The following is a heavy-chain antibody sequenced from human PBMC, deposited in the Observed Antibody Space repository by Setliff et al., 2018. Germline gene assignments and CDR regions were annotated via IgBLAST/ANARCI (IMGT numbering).Heavy chain of an antibody. CDR3: ARDPAYGAFDI. CDR2: IDESGGGT. V-gene: IGHV3-23*01. Sequence: PGGSLRLSCAASGFTFSRYAMTWVRQAPGKGLEWVSAIDESGGGTYYADSVKGRFTISRDNSRNTLYLQMNSLRAEGTAVYYCARDPAYGAFDIWGQGTMVTVSS. J-gene: IGHJ3*02. D-gene: IGHD3-16*01. CDR1: GFTFSRYA.